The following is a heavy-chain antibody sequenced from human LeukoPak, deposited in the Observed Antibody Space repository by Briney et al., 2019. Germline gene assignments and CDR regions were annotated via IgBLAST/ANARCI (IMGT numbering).Heavy chain of an antibody. Sequence: GSLRLSCAASGFTFSYVWMSWVRQAPGKGREWIGSVYHSGSTYYDPSLESRVTMSVDTSKNQFSLTLRSVTAADTAFYYCAILPASDTYYYDTIGYYRPGVHWGRGTLVTVSS. J-gene: IGHJ4*02. CDR2: VYHSGST. V-gene: IGHV4-4*02. CDR1: GFTFSYVW. D-gene: IGHD3-22*01. CDR3: AILPASDTYYYDTIGYYRPGVH.